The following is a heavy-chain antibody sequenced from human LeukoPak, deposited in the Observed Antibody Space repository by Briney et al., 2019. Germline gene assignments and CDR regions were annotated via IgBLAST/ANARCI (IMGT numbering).Heavy chain of an antibody. CDR3: ARAGMVRGVIRHNWFDP. D-gene: IGHD3-10*01. CDR1: GFTFSDYY. CDR2: ISSSGSTI. V-gene: IGHV3-11*04. J-gene: IGHJ5*02. Sequence: KSGGSPRLSCAASGFTFSDYYMSWIRQAPGKGLEWVSYISSSGSTIYYADSVKGRSTISRDNAKNSLYLQMNSLRAEDTAVYYCARAGMVRGVIRHNWFDPWGQGTLVTVSS.